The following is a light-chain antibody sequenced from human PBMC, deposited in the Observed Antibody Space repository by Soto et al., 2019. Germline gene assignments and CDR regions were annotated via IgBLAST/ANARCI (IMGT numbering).Light chain of an antibody. V-gene: IGLV2-14*01. CDR2: EVS. Sequence: QSVLTQPASVSGSPGQSITISCTGTSSDVGVYNYVSWYQQHPGKAPKLIIYEVSNRPSGVSNRFSGSKSGNTASLTISGLQAEDEADYYCNSYTSKSTGVFGTGTKVTVL. J-gene: IGLJ1*01. CDR3: NSYTSKSTGV. CDR1: SSDVGVYNY.